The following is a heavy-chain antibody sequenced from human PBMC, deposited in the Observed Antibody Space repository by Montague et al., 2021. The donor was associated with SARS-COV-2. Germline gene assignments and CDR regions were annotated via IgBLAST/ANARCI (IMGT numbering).Heavy chain of an antibody. J-gene: IGHJ4*02. V-gene: IGHV4-4*02. CDR1: GGFISSSNW. CDR2: IYHSGST. CDR3: ASRGAGWFGSNPERFDY. D-gene: IGHD3-10*01. Sequence: SETLSLTCAVSGGFISSSNWWSWVRQPPGKGLEWIGEIYHSGSTNYNPSLKSRVTISVDKSKNQFSPKLSSVTAADTAVYYCASRGAGWFGSNPERFDYWGQGTLVTVSS.